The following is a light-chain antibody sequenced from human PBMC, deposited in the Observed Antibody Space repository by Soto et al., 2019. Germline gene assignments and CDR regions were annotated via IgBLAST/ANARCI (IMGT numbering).Light chain of an antibody. CDR3: GTWDSSLSAVV. V-gene: IGLV1-51*01. J-gene: IGLJ2*01. CDR2: DNN. CDR1: SSNIGNNY. Sequence: QSVLTQPPSVSAAPGQTVTISCSGSSSNIGNNYVSWYQQLPGTAPKLLIYDNNKRPSGIPARFSGSKSGTSATLGITGLQTGDEADYYCGTWDSSLSAVVFGGGTKVTVL.